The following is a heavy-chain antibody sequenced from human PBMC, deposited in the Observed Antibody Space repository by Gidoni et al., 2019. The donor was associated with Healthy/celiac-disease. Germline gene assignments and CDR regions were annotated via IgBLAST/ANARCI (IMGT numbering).Heavy chain of an antibody. CDR1: AYTFTSYG. Sequence: QVQLVQSGAEVKKPGASVKVSCKASAYTFTSYGISWVRQAPGQGLEWMGWISAYNGNTNYAQKLQGRVTMTTDTSTSTAYMELRSLRSDDTAVYYCARVDYYDSSGYYHFDYWGQGTLVTVSS. D-gene: IGHD3-22*01. J-gene: IGHJ4*02. CDR3: ARVDYYDSSGYYHFDY. CDR2: ISAYNGNT. V-gene: IGHV1-18*04.